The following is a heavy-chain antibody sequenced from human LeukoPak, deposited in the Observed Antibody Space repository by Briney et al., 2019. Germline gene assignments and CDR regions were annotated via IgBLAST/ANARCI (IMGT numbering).Heavy chain of an antibody. CDR1: GFTFSSYA. Sequence: GGSLRLSCAASGFTFSSYAMYWFRQAPGKGLEWVSAISGGSDSTYYADSVKGRFTISRDNSRSTLYLQMNSLRAEDTAVYYCATKRGQGTQLNYNWFDPWGQGTLVTVSS. CDR2: ISGGSDST. D-gene: IGHD1-1*01. J-gene: IGHJ5*02. CDR3: ATKRGQGTQLNYNWFDP. V-gene: IGHV3-23*01.